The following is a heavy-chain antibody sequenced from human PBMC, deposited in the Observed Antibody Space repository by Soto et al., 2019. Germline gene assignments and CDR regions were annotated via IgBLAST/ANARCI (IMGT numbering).Heavy chain of an antibody. CDR1: GFTFSSYA. J-gene: IGHJ4*02. V-gene: IGHV3-23*01. Sequence: GGSLRLSCAASGFTFSSYAMSWVRQAPGKGLEWVSAISGSGDSTYYADSVKGRFTISRDNSRNTLYLQMDGLRAEDTAVYYCAKARDQQFVRLPFDYWGQGTLVTVSS. CDR2: ISGSGDST. CDR3: AKARDQQFVRLPFDY. D-gene: IGHD6-6*01.